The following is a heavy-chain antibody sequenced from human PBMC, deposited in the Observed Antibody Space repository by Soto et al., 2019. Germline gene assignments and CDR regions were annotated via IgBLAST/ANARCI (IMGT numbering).Heavy chain of an antibody. D-gene: IGHD1-1*01. CDR3: ARTDDGPYYFDY. Sequence: ASVKVSCKAPGYTFTSYGISWVRQAPGQGIEWMRWISTYNGNTNYAQKLQGRVTMTTDTSTSTAYMELRSLRSDDTAVYFCARTDDGPYYFDYWGQGTLVTVSS. CDR2: ISTYNGNT. J-gene: IGHJ4*02. V-gene: IGHV1-18*01. CDR1: GYTFTSYG.